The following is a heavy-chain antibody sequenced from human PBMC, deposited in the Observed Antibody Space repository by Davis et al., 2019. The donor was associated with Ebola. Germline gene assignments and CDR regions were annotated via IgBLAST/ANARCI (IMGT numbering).Heavy chain of an antibody. Sequence: GESLKISCAASGFTFSSYGMHWVRQAPGKGLEWVAVISYDATDKFYADSVKGRFSISRDNSKNTLYLQMNSVTAEDTAVYYCAKRRDNGGNYFDHWGQGTLVTVSS. CDR3: AKRRDNGGNYFDH. J-gene: IGHJ4*02. CDR1: GFTFSSYG. V-gene: IGHV3-30*18. CDR2: ISYDATDK. D-gene: IGHD2-8*01.